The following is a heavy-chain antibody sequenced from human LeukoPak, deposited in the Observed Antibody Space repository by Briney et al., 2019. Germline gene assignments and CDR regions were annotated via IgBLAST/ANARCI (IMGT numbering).Heavy chain of an antibody. CDR1: GFIFNNYA. CDR2: ISWNSGTI. V-gene: IGHV3-9*01. D-gene: IGHD6-19*01. Sequence: GRSLRLSCAGSGFIFNNYAMHWARQPPGKGLEWVSGISWNSGTIDYADSVRGRFTISRDNAKNSLYLQMDSLRVEDTAFYYYAKDNRRHYTSGPNPDSLHWGQGALVTVSS. J-gene: IGHJ4*02. CDR3: AKDNRRHYTSGPNPDSLH.